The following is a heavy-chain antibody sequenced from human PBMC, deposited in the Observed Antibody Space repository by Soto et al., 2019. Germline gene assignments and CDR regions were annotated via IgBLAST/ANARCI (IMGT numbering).Heavy chain of an antibody. V-gene: IGHV1-3*01. Sequence: ASVKVSCKASGYTFTSYAIHWVRPAPGHRLEWMGWINAGNGNTKYSQKFQGRVTITRDTSASTAYMELSSLRSEDTTVYYCARGPGGPDGPGDYWGQGTLVTVSS. CDR1: GYTFTSYA. CDR2: INAGNGNT. D-gene: IGHD2-15*01. CDR3: ARGPGGPDGPGDY. J-gene: IGHJ4*02.